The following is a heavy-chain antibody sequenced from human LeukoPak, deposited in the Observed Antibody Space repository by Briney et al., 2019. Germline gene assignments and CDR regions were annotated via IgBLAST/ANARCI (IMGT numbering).Heavy chain of an antibody. J-gene: IGHJ4*02. V-gene: IGHV3-7*03. D-gene: IGHD5-12*01. CDR1: GFTFSSYW. CDR3: AKTRGYSGYDLDY. Sequence: TGGSLRLSCAASGFTFSSYWMSWVRQAPGKGLEWVANIKQDRSEKYYVDSVKGRFTISRDNAKNSLYLQMNSLRAEDTAVYYCAKTRGYSGYDLDYWGQGTLVTVSS. CDR2: IKQDRSEK.